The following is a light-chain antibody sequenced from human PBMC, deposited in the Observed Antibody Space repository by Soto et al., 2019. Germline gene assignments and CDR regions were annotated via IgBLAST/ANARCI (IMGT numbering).Light chain of an antibody. CDR2: DVN. J-gene: IGLJ2*01. Sequence: QSALTQPASVSGSPGQSITISCTGTSSDVGGYNYVSWYQHYPGKAPTLIIYDVNNRPSGVSTRFSGSKSGNTASLTISGLQTEDEADYYCNSYTTSSTLIFGGGTKVTVL. V-gene: IGLV2-14*03. CDR1: SSDVGGYNY. CDR3: NSYTTSSTLI.